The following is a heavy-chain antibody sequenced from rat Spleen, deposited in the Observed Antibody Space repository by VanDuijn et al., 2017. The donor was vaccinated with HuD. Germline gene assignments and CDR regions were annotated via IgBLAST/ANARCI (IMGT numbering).Heavy chain of an antibody. CDR2: ISYDGGST. Sequence: EVQLVESGGGLVQPGRSMKLSCAASGFTFSNYGMAWVRQAPKKGLEWVAYISYDGGSTYFRDSVKGRFTVSRDNAESTLYLQMDSLRSEDTATYYCTTENYRFAYWGQGTLVTVSS. CDR1: GFTFSNYG. CDR3: TTENYRFAY. D-gene: IGHD1-4*01. V-gene: IGHV5-20*01. J-gene: IGHJ3*01.